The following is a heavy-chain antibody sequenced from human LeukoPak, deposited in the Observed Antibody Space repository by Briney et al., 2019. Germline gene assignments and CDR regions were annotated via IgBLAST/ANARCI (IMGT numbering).Heavy chain of an antibody. Sequence: SETLSLTCTVSGGSISSFYWNWVPQTPGKGLERIGYIYYSGSTNYNPSLKSRVTISVDTSKNQFSLKLSSVTAADTAVYYCAKDRWMGQQLDAFDIWGQGTMVTVSS. CDR2: IYYSGST. J-gene: IGHJ3*02. V-gene: IGHV4-59*12. D-gene: IGHD6-13*01. CDR1: GGSISSFY. CDR3: AKDRWMGQQLDAFDI.